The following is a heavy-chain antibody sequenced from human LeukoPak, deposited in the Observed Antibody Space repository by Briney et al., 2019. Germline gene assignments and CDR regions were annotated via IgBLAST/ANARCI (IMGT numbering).Heavy chain of an antibody. CDR2: IYYNGST. Sequence: SETLSLTCTVSGGSISSYYWSWIRQPPGKGLEWIGYIYYNGSTNYNPSLKSRVTISVDTSKNQFSLKLSSVTAADTAVYYCARVEFGVGRPFGYDYWGQGTLVTVSS. V-gene: IGHV4-59*01. J-gene: IGHJ4*02. D-gene: IGHD1-26*01. CDR3: ARVEFGVGRPFGYDY. CDR1: GGSISSYY.